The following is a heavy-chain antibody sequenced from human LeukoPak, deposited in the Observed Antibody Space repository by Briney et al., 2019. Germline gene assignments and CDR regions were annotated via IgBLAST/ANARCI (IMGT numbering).Heavy chain of an antibody. D-gene: IGHD6-13*01. CDR1: GFTFSGHN. CDR3: ARGPYSSPFDP. J-gene: IGHJ5*02. Sequence: GGSLRLSCAASGFTFSGHNMNWVRQAPGKGLEWVSVIYSGDSTYYADSVKGRFTISRDNSKNTLYLQMNSLRVEDTAVYYCARGPYSSPFDPWGQGTLVTVSS. CDR2: IYSGDST. V-gene: IGHV3-53*01.